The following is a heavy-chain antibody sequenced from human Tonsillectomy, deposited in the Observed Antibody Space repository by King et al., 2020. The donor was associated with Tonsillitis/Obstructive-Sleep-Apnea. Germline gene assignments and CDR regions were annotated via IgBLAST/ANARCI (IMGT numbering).Heavy chain of an antibody. CDR2: IYSGGST. Sequence: VQLVESGGGLIQPGGSLRLSCAASGFTVSSNYMSWVRQAPGKGLEWVSVIYSGGSTYYADSVKGRFTISRDNSKNTLYLQMNSLRAEDTAVYYCASEGAYYDFWSGYRPDYYYMDVWGKGTTVTVSS. CDR3: ASEGAYYDFWSGYRPDYYYMDV. J-gene: IGHJ6*03. CDR1: GFTVSSNY. D-gene: IGHD3-3*01. V-gene: IGHV3-53*01.